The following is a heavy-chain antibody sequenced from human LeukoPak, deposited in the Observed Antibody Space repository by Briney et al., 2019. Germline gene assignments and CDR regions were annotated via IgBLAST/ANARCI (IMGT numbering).Heavy chain of an antibody. CDR1: GFAFRNYD. CDR3: AKGVLGAGSLLEYFQH. Sequence: GGSLRLSCAASGFAFRNYDMIWVRQAPGGGLGWVSGLTTDVSGAYYAASVKGRFTVSRDNSKNTVILQMNSLRGEDAAIYYCAKGVLGAGSLLEYFQHWGQGTLVTVSA. J-gene: IGHJ1*01. D-gene: IGHD3-10*01. V-gene: IGHV3-23*01. CDR2: LTTDVSGA.